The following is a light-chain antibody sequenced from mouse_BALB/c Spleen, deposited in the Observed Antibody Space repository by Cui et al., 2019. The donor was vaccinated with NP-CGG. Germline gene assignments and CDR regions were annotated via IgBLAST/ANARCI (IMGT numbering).Light chain of an antibody. CDR1: TGAVTTSNY. J-gene: IGLJ1*01. V-gene: IGLV1*01. CDR2: GTN. Sequence: QAVVPQESALTTSPGETVTLTCRSSTGAVTTSNYANWVQEKPDHLFTGLIGGTNNRAPGVPARFSASLIGDKAALTITGAQTEDEAIYFCALWYSNHWVFGGGTKLTVL. CDR3: ALWYSNHWV.